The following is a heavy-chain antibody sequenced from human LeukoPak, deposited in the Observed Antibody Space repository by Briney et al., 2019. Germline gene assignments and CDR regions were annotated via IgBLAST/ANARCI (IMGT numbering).Heavy chain of an antibody. Sequence: ASVKVSCKASGGTFSSYAISWVRQAPGQGLEWMGRIIPILGIANYAQKFQGRVTITADKSTSTAYMELSSLRSEDTAVYYCATGLWVDTAMGFDYWGQGTLVTVSS. CDR2: IIPILGIA. D-gene: IGHD5-18*01. V-gene: IGHV1-69*04. J-gene: IGHJ4*02. CDR1: GGTFSSYA. CDR3: ATGLWVDTAMGFDY.